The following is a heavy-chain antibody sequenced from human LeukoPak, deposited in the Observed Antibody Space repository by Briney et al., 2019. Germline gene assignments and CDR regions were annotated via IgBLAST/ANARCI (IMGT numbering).Heavy chain of an antibody. CDR2: MNPNSGNG. CDR3: ARDLTRLGDCSSTSCYPFDY. CDR1: GYTFTSHD. J-gene: IGHJ4*02. D-gene: IGHD2-2*01. V-gene: IGHV1-8*01. Sequence: ASVKVSCKGSGYTFTSHDINWVRQATGQGLEWVGWMNPNSGNGGYAQRFQGGVTLTRDTSISTAYMELSRLRSDDTAVYYCARDLTRLGDCSSTSCYPFDYWGQGTLVTVSS.